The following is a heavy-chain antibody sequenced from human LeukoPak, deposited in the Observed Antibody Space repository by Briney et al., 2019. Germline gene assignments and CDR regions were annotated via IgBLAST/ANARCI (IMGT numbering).Heavy chain of an antibody. CDR2: IYHSGSI. CDR3: ARAIVPMVRGVIIPYYYYGMDV. D-gene: IGHD3-10*01. J-gene: IGHJ6*04. V-gene: IGHV4-4*02. CDR1: GGSISSSNW. Sequence: SETLSLTCAVSGGSISSSNWWSWVRQTPGKGLEWIGEIYHSGSINYNPSLKSRVTISVDKSKNQFSLKLSSVTAADTAVYYCARAIVPMVRGVIIPYYYYGMDVWGKGTTVTVSS.